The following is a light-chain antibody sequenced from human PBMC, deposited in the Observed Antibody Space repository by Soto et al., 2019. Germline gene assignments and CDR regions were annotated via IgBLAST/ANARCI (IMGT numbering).Light chain of an antibody. CDR3: SSYADTNNVL. J-gene: IGLJ2*01. CDR1: SSDVGGYNY. V-gene: IGLV2-8*01. CDR2: EVI. Sequence: QSALTQPPSASGSPGQSVTISCTGASSDVGGYNYVSWYQQHPGKAPKLIIYEVIKRPSGVPDRFSGSKSGNTASLTVSGLQAEDEADYYCSSYADTNNVLFGGGTKLTVL.